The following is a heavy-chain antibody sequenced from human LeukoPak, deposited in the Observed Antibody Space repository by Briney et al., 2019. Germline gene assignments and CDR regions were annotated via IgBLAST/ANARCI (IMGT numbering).Heavy chain of an antibody. J-gene: IGHJ4*02. V-gene: IGHV6-1*01. CDR1: GDSVSSSSAA. CDR3: AREGSEGYLFDY. CDR2: TYYRSKWYN. D-gene: IGHD1-1*01. Sequence: SQTLSLTCAISGDSVSSSSAAWSWIRQSPSRGLEWLGRTYYRSKWYNDYAISVKSRITINPDTSKNQFSLQLNSMTPEDTAVYYCAREGSEGYLFDYWGQGTLVTVSS.